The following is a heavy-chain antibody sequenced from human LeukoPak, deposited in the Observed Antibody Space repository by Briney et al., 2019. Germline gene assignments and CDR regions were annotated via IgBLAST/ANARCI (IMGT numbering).Heavy chain of an antibody. J-gene: IGHJ6*03. D-gene: IGHD6-6*01. CDR3: ARAGAARPPDYYYYYMDV. V-gene: IGHV4-61*02. CDR2: MYTSGNT. Sequence: SSETLSLTCTVSGGSISSGSYYWSWIRQPAGKGLEWIGRMYTSGNTNYNPSLKSRVTISVDTSKNQFSLKLSSVTAADTAVYYCARAGAARPPDYYYYYMDVWGKGTTVTVSS. CDR1: GGSISSGSYY.